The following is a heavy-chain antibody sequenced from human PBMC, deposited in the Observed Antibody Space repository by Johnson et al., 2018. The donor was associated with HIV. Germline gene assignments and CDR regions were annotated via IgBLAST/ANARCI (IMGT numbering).Heavy chain of an antibody. CDR3: ARPPPFMGNYGSGSWWAFDI. D-gene: IGHD3-10*01. Sequence: QVQLVESGGGLVKPGGSLKLSCEASGFTFRDYYMSWIRQAPGKGLEWVSYISSSGGTIYYVDSVRGRFTISRDNSKNTLYLQMNSLRAEDTAVYYCARPPPFMGNYGSGSWWAFDIWGQGTMVTVSS. CDR2: ISSSGGTI. J-gene: IGHJ3*02. V-gene: IGHV3-11*04. CDR1: GFTFRDYY.